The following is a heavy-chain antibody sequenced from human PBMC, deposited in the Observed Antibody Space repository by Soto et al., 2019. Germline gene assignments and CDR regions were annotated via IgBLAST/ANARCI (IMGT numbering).Heavy chain of an antibody. CDR2: TIPAFGTA. Sequence: QVHLVQSGAEVKSPGSAVKVSCKVSGAGDTFSNYGLNWLRQAPGQGLEWMGGTIPAFGTANYAQKFQGRVTITADTSTTTAYMELSSLGSDDTAVYYCWRHDKTALPPLDSWGQGTLVSVSS. D-gene: IGHD1-1*01. CDR1: GAGDTFSNYG. V-gene: IGHV1-69*06. J-gene: IGHJ4*02. CDR3: WRHDKTALPPLDS.